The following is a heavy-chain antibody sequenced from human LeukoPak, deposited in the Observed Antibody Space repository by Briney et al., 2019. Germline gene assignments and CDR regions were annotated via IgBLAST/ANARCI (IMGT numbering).Heavy chain of an antibody. Sequence: PGGSLKLSCAASGFTFSGSDVHWVRQASGKGLEWVGRIRGKTNSYATAYAASVKGRFIISRDDSKNTAYLQMDSLKTEDTAVYYCSRRIVGGTLGSDYWGQGTLVTVSS. CDR2: IRGKTNSYAT. J-gene: IGHJ4*02. CDR3: SRRIVGGTLGSDY. CDR1: GFTFSGSD. V-gene: IGHV3-73*01. D-gene: IGHD1-26*01.